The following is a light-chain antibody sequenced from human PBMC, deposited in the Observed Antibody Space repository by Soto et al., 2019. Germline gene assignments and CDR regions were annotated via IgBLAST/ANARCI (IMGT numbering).Light chain of an antibody. Sequence: DIQLTQSPSFLSPSIGERVTITWRASQVISTSLAWYQVTPGKAPKLLIYAASTLESGVPSRFSATVSGTEFSLTITSLQPEDFATYYCQQLFDSPITFGQGTRLEN. CDR1: QVISTS. CDR3: QQLFDSPIT. CDR2: AAS. V-gene: IGKV1-9*01. J-gene: IGKJ5*01.